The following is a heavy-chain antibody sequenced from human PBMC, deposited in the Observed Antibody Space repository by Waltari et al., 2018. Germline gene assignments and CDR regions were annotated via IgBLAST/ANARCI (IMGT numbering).Heavy chain of an antibody. CDR2: IYPSGST. V-gene: IGHV4-4*02. J-gene: IGHJ4*02. D-gene: IGHD3-3*01. CDR3: ARLPWYDFWSGYYPFDY. CDR1: GGSISSSNW. Sequence: QVQLQESGPGLVKPSGTLSLTCAVSGGSISSSNWWSWVRQPPGKGLEWIGEIYPSGSTNYNPSLKSRVTISVDKSKNQFSLKLSSVTAADTAVYYCARLPWYDFWSGYYPFDYWGQGTLVTVSS.